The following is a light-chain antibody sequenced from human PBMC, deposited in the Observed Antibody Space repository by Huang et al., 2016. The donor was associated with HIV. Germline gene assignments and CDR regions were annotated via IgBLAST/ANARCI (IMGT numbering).Light chain of an antibody. CDR2: GAS. CDR3: LQHKNFHAPT. CDR1: QDIYNY. Sequence: DIQLTQSPSAMAASVGDRVIITCRATQDIYNYLAWFQQQPGKAPKRLIYGASSLQTGVPSRFNGSGSGTEFTLTINNLQPEDSATYCCLQHKNFHAPTFGQGTKVEIK. V-gene: IGKV1-17*03. J-gene: IGKJ1*01.